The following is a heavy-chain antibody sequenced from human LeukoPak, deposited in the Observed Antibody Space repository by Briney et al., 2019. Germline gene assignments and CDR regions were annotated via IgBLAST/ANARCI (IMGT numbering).Heavy chain of an antibody. V-gene: IGHV4-39*02. D-gene: IGHD3-10*01. CDR3: ARDRISRITMVRGVIDY. Sequence: SETLSLTCTVSGGSISSSSYYWGWIRQPPGKGLEWIGSIYYSGSTYYNPSLKSRVTISVDTSKNQFSLKLSSVTAADTAVYYCARDRISRITMVRGVIDYWGQGTLVTVSS. CDR2: IYYSGST. J-gene: IGHJ4*02. CDR1: GGSISSSSYY.